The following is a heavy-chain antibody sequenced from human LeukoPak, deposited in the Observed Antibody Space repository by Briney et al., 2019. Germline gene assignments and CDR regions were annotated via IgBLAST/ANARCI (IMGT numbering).Heavy chain of an antibody. Sequence: SETLSLTCIVSGGSINNFYWSWIRQPPGKGLEWIGYIYHNGKTKYNPSLTSRVSISIDTSKNQFSLRLTSVTAADTAVYYCARELPRSTTFLDYWGQGTLVTVSS. J-gene: IGHJ4*02. CDR3: ARELPRSTTFLDY. D-gene: IGHD1-14*01. V-gene: IGHV4-59*01. CDR1: GGSINNFY. CDR2: IYHNGKT.